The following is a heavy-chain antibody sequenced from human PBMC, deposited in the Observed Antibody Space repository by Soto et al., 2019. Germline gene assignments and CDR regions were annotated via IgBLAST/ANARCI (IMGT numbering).Heavy chain of an antibody. CDR3: ARQGDGSGSYAAPIYYYYGMDV. V-gene: IGHV5-51*01. CDR2: IYPGDSDT. J-gene: IGHJ6*02. D-gene: IGHD3-10*01. CDR1: GYSFTSYW. Sequence: LKISCKGSGYSFTSYWIGWVRQMPGKGLEWMGIIYPGDSDTRYSPSFQGQVTISADKSIGTAYLQWSSLKASDTAMYYCARQGDGSGSYAAPIYYYYGMDVWGQGTTVTVSS.